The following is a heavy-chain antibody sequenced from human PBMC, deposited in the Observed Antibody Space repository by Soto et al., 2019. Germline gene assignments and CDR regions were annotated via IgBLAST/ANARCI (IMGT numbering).Heavy chain of an antibody. CDR3: ARIRSETITPGSPLYYFDY. V-gene: IGHV4-61*01. CDR2: IYYSGST. D-gene: IGHD5-12*01. CDR1: GGSVSSGSYY. Sequence: PSETLSLTCTVSGGSVSSGSYYWSWIRQPPGKGLEWIGYIYYSGSTNYNPSLKSRVTISVDTSKNQFSLKLSSVTAADTAVYYCARIRSETITPGSPLYYFDYWGQGTLVTVSS. J-gene: IGHJ4*02.